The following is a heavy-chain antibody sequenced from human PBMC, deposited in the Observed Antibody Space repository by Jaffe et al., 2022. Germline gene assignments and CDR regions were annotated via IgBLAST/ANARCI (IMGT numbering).Heavy chain of an antibody. V-gene: IGHV3-64*01. J-gene: IGHJ5*02. CDR2: ISSNGGST. Sequence: EVQLVESGGGLVQPGGSLRLSCAASGFTFSSYAMHWVRQAPGKGLEYVSAISSNGGSTYYANSVKGRFTISRDNSKNTLYLQMGSLRAEDMAVYYCARGGSSWYWGPQNWFDPWGQGTLVTVSS. CDR1: GFTFSSYA. CDR3: ARGGSSWYWGPQNWFDP. D-gene: IGHD6-13*01.